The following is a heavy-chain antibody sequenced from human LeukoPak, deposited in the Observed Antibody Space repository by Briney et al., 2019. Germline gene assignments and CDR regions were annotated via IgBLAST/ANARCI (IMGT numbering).Heavy chain of an antibody. J-gene: IGHJ4*02. CDR3: ARVSDILTGYSLGYFDY. V-gene: IGHV4-59*01. Sequence: PSETLSLTCTVSGGSISSYYWSWIRQPPGKGLEWIGYIYYSGSTNYNPSLKSRVTISIDTSKNQFSLKLSSVTAADTAVYYCARVSDILTGYSLGYFDYWGQGTLVTVSS. CDR2: IYYSGST. D-gene: IGHD3-9*01. CDR1: GGSISSYY.